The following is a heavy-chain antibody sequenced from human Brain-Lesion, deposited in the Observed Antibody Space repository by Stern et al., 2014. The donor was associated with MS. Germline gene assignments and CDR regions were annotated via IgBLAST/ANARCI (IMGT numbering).Heavy chain of an antibody. D-gene: IGHD2/OR15-2a*01. V-gene: IGHV3-30*18. CDR2: VSSAGSNN. CDR1: GFTSGSCA. CDR3: AKDRQYLTYFFDH. Sequence: VQLVESGGGVVQHGRPLRLSCVASGFTSGSCAMHWVRQAPGKGLEWVASVSSAGSNNDYADPVKGRITISRDNSQNTLYMQMSSLRPEDTAVYYCAKDRQYLTYFFDHWGQGSLVTVSS. J-gene: IGHJ5*02.